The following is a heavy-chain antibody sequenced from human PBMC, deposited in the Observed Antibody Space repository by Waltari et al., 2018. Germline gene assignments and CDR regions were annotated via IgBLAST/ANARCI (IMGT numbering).Heavy chain of an antibody. CDR1: GFTFSSYS. Sequence: EVQLVESGGGLVKPGGSLRRACAPSGFTFSSYSMNWVRQAPGKGLEWVSSISSSSSYIYYADSVKGRFTISRDNAKNSLYLQMNSLRAEDTAVYYCARARALEPPDYWGQGTLVTVAS. CDR3: ARARALEPPDY. CDR2: ISSSSSYI. J-gene: IGHJ4*02. V-gene: IGHV3-21*01.